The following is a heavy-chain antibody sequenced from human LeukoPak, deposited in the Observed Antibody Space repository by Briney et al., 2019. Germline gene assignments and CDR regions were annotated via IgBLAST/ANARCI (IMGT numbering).Heavy chain of an antibody. CDR1: GFTFSSYA. D-gene: IGHD6-13*01. V-gene: IGHV3-23*01. CDR2: ISGSGGST. J-gene: IGHJ5*02. CDR3: AKDTSAGGSSWVNWFDP. Sequence: GGSLRLSCAASGFTFSSYAMSWVRQAPGKGLEWVSAISGSGGSTYYADSVKGRFTISRDNSKNTLYLQMNSLRAEDTAVYYCAKDTSAGGSSWVNWFDPWGQGTLVTVSS.